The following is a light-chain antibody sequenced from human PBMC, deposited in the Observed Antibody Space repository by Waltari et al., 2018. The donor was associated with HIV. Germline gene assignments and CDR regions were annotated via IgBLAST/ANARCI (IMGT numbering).Light chain of an antibody. J-gene: IGLJ2*01. CDR2: INH. CDR3: AVWDDSLNGLV. V-gene: IGLV1-47*01. CDR1: TSNLERNY. Sequence: QSVLTQPPSASGTPGQRATISCFGGTSNLERNYVYSYQQAPSPTPNLLIEINHERPSGVPDLVSGSKTGSSASLAVSGLRSEDEAAYYCAVWDDSLNGLVFGGGTKLTVL.